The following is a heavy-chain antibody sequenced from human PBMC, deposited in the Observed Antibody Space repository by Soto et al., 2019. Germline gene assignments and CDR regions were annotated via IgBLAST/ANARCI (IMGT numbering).Heavy chain of an antibody. J-gene: IGHJ4*02. CDR3: VRDPQRFGELFDD. Sequence: GGSLRLSCAASGFTFSSYAMHWVRQAPGKGLEWVAVISYDGSNKYYADSVKGRFTISRDNSKNTLYLQMNSLRAEDTAVYYCVRDPQRFGELFDDSGQGTLVTVSS. CDR1: GFTFSSYA. V-gene: IGHV3-30-3*01. D-gene: IGHD3-10*01. CDR2: ISYDGSNK.